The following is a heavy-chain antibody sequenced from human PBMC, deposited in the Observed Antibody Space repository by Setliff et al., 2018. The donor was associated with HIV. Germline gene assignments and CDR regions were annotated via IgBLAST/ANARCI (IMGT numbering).Heavy chain of an antibody. V-gene: IGHV3-33*01. D-gene: IGHD3-16*01. CDR3: ARDYRLGSNYYYYYMDV. Sequence: SLRLSCAASGFTFSNYGMHWVRQAPGKGLEWAAVIWYDGSNKYYADFVKGRFTISRDNSKSTLYLQMNSLRAEDTAVYYCARDYRLGSNYYYYYMDVWGKGTTVTVSS. CDR2: IWYDGSNK. J-gene: IGHJ6*03. CDR1: GFTFSNYG.